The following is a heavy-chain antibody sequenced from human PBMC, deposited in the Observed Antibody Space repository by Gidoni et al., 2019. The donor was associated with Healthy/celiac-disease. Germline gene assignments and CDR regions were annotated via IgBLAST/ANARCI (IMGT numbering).Heavy chain of an antibody. CDR3: AKGYYYDSTSFDY. D-gene: IGHD3-22*01. J-gene: IGHJ4*02. Sequence: EWVSAISGSGGSTYYADSVKGRFTISRDNSKNTLYLQMNSLRAEDTAVYYCAKGYYYDSTSFDYWGQGTLVTVSS. V-gene: IGHV3-23*01. CDR2: ISGSGGST.